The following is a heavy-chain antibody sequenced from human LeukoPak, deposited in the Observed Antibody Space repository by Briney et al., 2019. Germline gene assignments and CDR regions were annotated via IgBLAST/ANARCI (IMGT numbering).Heavy chain of an antibody. J-gene: IGHJ4*02. CDR1: GMRFSDFY. V-gene: IGHV3-11*04. CDR3: ATSRTFDY. CDR2: ISSNGNII. D-gene: IGHD1-7*01. Sequence: GGSLRLSCAASGMRFSDFYMSWMRQAPGKGLEWISFISSNGNIIHYADSAKGRFTISRDNAKNSLYLHMDSLRAEDTAVYYCATSRTFDYWGQGTLVTVSS.